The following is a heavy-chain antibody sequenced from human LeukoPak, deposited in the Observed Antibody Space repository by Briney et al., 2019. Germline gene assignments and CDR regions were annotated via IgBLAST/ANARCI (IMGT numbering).Heavy chain of an antibody. Sequence: PSETLSLTCTVSGGSISSYYWSWIRQPPGKGLEWIGYIYYSGSTNYNPSLKSRVTISVDTSKNRFSLKLSSVTAADTAVYYCAREQLAFDYWGQGTLVTVSS. CDR2: IYYSGST. CDR3: AREQLAFDY. D-gene: IGHD6-6*01. J-gene: IGHJ4*02. V-gene: IGHV4-59*01. CDR1: GGSISSYY.